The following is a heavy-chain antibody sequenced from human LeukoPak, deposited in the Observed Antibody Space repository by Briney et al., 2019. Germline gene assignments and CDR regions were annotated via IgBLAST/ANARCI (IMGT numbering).Heavy chain of an antibody. D-gene: IGHD5-18*01. J-gene: IGHJ6*04. CDR1: AFSFRDLA. CDR3: AKIRRPVTSRPHLYFFGMHA. V-gene: IGHV3-23*01. CDR2: VSGSGDDT. Sequence: GGSLRSSCSAAAFSFRDLAMTWVRQAPGGGLEGVSTVSGSGDDTYYSDTVKGRSTMSRDNSDNTLALKMPRLRVDDTAADYCAKIRRPVTSRPHLYFFGMHACGKGATVTASP.